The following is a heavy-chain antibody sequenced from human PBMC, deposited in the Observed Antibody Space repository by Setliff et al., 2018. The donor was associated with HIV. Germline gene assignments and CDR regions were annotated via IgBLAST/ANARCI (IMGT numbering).Heavy chain of an antibody. J-gene: IGHJ3*02. V-gene: IGHV1-46*01. D-gene: IGHD3-3*01. Sequence: ASVKVSCKASGYTFVSDYIHWVRQAPGQGPEWMGIINPSGGSTNYAQKFQGRVTMTRDTSTSTVYMELSSLRFEDTAVYYCARDLGSITIFGVVIQGAFDTWGQGTMVTVPS. CDR3: ARDLGSITIFGVVIQGAFDT. CDR1: GYTFVSDY. CDR2: INPSGGST.